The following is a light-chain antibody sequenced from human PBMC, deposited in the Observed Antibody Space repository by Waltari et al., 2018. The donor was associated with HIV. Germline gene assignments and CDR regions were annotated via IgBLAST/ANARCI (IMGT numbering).Light chain of an antibody. CDR1: QGIKTW. CDR2: GAS. V-gene: IGKV1-12*01. J-gene: IGKJ4*01. CDR3: QQAISFPHT. Sequence: DVQMAQSPSSVSASVGDRVTITCRARQGIKTWLAWYQHKPAAAPTLLIYGASRLHSGVPARFNGSGSGLDFTLTITNFQPEDSATYYCQQAISFPHTFGGGTRVDI.